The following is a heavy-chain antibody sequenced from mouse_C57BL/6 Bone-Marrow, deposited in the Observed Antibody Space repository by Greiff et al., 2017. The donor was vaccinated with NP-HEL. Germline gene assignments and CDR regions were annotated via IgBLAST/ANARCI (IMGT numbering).Heavy chain of an antibody. J-gene: IGHJ4*01. V-gene: IGHV1-74*01. CDR2: IHPSDSDT. CDR1: GYTFTSYW. Sequence: VQLQQPGAELVKPGASVKVSCKASGYTFTSYWMHWVKQRPGQGLEWIGRIHPSDSDTNYNQKFKGKATLTVDKSSSTAYMQLSSLTSEDSAVYYCAMEDFTTVVATRDYAMDYWGQGTSVTVSS. CDR3: AMEDFTTVVATRDYAMDY. D-gene: IGHD1-1*01.